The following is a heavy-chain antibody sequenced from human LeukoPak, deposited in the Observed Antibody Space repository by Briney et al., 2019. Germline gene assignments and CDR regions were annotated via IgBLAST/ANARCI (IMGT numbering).Heavy chain of an antibody. J-gene: IGHJ3*02. V-gene: IGHV3-11*01. CDR1: GFTFSDYS. CDR2: ISSSGSTI. D-gene: IGHD4-23*01. Sequence: GGSLRLSCAASGFTFSDYSITWIRQAPGKGLEWVSYISSSGSTIYYADSVKGRFTISRDNSKNTLCLQMNSLRAGDTAVYYCARDRNYGGNSDAFDIWGQGTMVTVSS. CDR3: ARDRNYGGNSDAFDI.